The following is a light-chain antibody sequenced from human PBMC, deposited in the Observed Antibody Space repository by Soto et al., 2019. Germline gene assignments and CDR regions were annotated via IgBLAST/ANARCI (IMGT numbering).Light chain of an antibody. CDR3: TSWTTSTTMI. J-gene: IGLJ2*01. CDR1: SSDIGAYNF. CDR2: DVN. V-gene: IGLV2-14*03. Sequence: QSALTQPASVSGSPGQSITISCTGTSSDIGAYNFVSWYQQHPGKAPKLMLYDVNIRPSGVSNRFSGSKSGNTASLTISGLQAEYEADYYCTSWTTSTTMIFGGGTKLTL.